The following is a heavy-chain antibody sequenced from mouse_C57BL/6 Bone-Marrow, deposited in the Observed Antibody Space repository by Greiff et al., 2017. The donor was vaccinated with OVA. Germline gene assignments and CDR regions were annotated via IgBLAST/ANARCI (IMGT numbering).Heavy chain of an antibody. V-gene: IGHV1-72*01. J-gene: IGHJ4*01. D-gene: IGHD2-4*01. CDR1: GYTFTSYW. CDR3: AREEVYDYGFYYAMDY. CDR2: IDPNSGGT. Sequence: QVQLKQPGAELVKPGASVKLSCKASGYTFTSYWMHWVKQRPGRGLEWIGRIDPNSGGTKYNEKFKSKATLTVDKPSSTAYMQLSSLTSEDSAVYYCAREEVYDYGFYYAMDYWGQGTSVTVSS.